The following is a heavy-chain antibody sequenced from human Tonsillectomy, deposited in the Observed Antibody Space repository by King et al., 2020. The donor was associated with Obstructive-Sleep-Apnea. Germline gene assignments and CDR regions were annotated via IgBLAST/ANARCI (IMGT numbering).Heavy chain of an antibody. J-gene: IGHJ4*02. CDR3: ARDLDYYDSSGYYSLAIDY. Sequence: VQLQESGPGLVKPSETLSLTCTVSGGSISSYYWSWIRQPPGKGLEWIGYIYYSGSIKYNSSLKSRVTISVDTSKNQFSLKLSSVTAADTAVYYCARDLDYYDSSGYYSLAIDYWGQGTLVTVSS. D-gene: IGHD3-22*01. CDR2: IYYSGSI. V-gene: IGHV4-59*01. CDR1: GGSISSYY.